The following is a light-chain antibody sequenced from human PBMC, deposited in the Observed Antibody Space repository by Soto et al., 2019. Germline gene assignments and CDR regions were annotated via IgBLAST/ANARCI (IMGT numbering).Light chain of an antibody. CDR1: QSVLYSSNNKNY. V-gene: IGKV4-1*01. CDR2: WAS. CDR3: QQYYTTPPWT. Sequence: DIVMIQSPDSLAESLGERATINCKSSQSVLYSSNNKNYLAWYQQKPGQPPKLLIYWASTRESGVPDRFSGSGSGTDFTLTISSLQAENVAVYYCQQYYTTPPWTFGQGTKVEIK. J-gene: IGKJ1*01.